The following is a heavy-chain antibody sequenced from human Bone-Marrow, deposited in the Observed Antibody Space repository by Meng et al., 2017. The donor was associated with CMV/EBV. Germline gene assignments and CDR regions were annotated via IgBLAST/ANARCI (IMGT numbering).Heavy chain of an antibody. CDR1: GFTFDDYA. D-gene: IGHD7-27*01. J-gene: IGHJ4*02. V-gene: IGHV3-9*01. CDR3: VRDHLWAFDY. CDR2: ISWNSGSI. Sequence: SLKISCAASGFTFDDYAMHWVRQAPGKGLEWVSGISWNSGSIGYADSVKGRFTISRDDATNSLFLQMHSLRAEDTGVYYCVRDHLWAFDYWGQGTLVTVSS.